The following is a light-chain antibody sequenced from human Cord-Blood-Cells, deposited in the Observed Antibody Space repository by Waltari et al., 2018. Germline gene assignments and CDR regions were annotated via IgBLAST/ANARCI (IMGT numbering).Light chain of an antibody. V-gene: IGLV2-14*03. J-gene: IGLJ3*02. CDR2: DVS. CDR1: SSDVGGYNY. Sequence: QSALTPPASVSGSPGQSITISCTGTSSDVGGYNYVTWYQQHPVKAPKQMLYDVSTRPSVVSNRFSGSKSGNTASLTISGLQAEDEADYYCSSYTSSSTLLFGGGTKLTVL. CDR3: SSYTSSSTLL.